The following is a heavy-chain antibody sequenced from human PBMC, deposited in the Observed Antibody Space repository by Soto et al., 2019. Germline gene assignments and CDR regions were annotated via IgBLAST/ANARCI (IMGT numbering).Heavy chain of an antibody. V-gene: IGHV3-23*01. D-gene: IGHD6-6*01. CDR3: VKYGVAAARPPFYDGLDV. J-gene: IGHJ6*04. CDR1: GVFFSNYH. Sequence: EVQLLESGGALVQPGGSLRLSCAASGVFFSNYHMRWVRQSPGKGLQWVAAISGGGDSTYYADSVKGRFTISRDNSENTLWLQSNSLRAGDTAVYYCVKYGVAAARPPFYDGLDVWGKGTSVTVSS. CDR2: ISGGGDST.